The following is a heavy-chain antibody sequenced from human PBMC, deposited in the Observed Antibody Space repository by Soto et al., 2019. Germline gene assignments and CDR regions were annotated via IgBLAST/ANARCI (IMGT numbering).Heavy chain of an antibody. Sequence: SETLSLTCTVSGGSISSYYWSWIRQPPGKGLEWIGYIYYSGSTNYNPSLKSRVTISVDTSKNQFSLKLSSVTAADTAVYYCARHSSSPDAFDIWGQGTMVTVSS. CDR1: GGSISSYY. V-gene: IGHV4-59*08. CDR2: IYYSGST. J-gene: IGHJ3*02. D-gene: IGHD6-6*01. CDR3: ARHSSSPDAFDI.